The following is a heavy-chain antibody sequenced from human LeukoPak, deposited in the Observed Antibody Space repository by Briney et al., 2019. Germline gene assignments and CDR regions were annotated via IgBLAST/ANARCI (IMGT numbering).Heavy chain of an antibody. D-gene: IGHD5-12*01. V-gene: IGHV4-59*12. Sequence: SETLFLTCTVSGGSISSYYWSWIRQPPGKGLEWIGYIYYSGSTNYNPSLKSRVTMSVDTSKNQFSLNLTSVTAADTAVFYCARSVSAYAGRGWFDPWGQGTLVTVSS. CDR3: ARSVSAYAGRGWFDP. CDR2: IYYSGST. J-gene: IGHJ5*02. CDR1: GGSISSYY.